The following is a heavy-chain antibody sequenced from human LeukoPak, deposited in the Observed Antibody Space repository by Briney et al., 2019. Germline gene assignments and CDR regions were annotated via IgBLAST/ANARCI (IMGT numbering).Heavy chain of an antibody. D-gene: IGHD3-3*01. CDR3: ARDRGGTDDFWSGYYTGYFDY. CDR2: ISSSSSTI. Sequence: GGSLRLSCAASGFTFSNYNMNWVRQAPGKGLEWVSYISSSSSTIYYADSVKGRFTISRDNAKNSLYLQMNSLRVEDTAVFYCARDRGGTDDFWSGYYTGYFDYWGQRTLVTVSS. CDR1: GFTFSNYN. V-gene: IGHV3-48*01. J-gene: IGHJ4*02.